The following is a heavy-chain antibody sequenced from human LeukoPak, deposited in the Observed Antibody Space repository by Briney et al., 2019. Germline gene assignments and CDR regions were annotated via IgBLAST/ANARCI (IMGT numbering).Heavy chain of an antibody. CDR2: ISGSGTGT. CDR1: GITFSDYA. J-gene: IGHJ4*02. D-gene: IGHD2-2*01. CDR3: ARDRAALPVTTYNFDF. V-gene: IGHV3-23*01. Sequence: QPGGSLRLSCAASGITFSDYAMNWVRQAPGKGLQWVSVISGSGTGTYYADSVRGRFTISRDNSKNTLYLQMNNLGAEDTAVYYCARDRAALPVTTYNFDFWGQGTLVTVSS.